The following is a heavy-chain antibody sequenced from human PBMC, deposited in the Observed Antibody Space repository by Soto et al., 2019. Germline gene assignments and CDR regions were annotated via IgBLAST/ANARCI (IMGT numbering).Heavy chain of an antibody. Sequence: GGSLRLSCAASGFTFSSDWMHWVRQAPGKGLVWVSRINTDGSGTTYADSVKGRFTISRDNSKNTVYLQMNSLRAEDTALYYCAKAKTPHNAFDIWGQGTMVTVSS. D-gene: IGHD2-15*01. CDR1: GFTFSSDW. J-gene: IGHJ3*02. CDR2: INTDGSGT. V-gene: IGHV3-74*01. CDR3: AKAKTPHNAFDI.